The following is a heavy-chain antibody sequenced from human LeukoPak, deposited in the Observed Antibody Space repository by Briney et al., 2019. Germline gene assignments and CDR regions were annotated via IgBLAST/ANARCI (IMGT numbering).Heavy chain of an antibody. D-gene: IGHD6-13*01. CDR1: GVSISNDNW. J-gene: IGHJ4*02. V-gene: IGHV4-4*02. CDR3: ARGEQRLVKGFDY. CDR2: IYNSGST. Sequence: SETLSLTCAVSGVSISNDNWWSWVRQPPGKGLEWIGEIYNSGSTNYNPSLKSRLTISVDKSKNQFPLRLSSVTAADTAVYYCARGEQRLVKGFDYWGQGTLVTVSS.